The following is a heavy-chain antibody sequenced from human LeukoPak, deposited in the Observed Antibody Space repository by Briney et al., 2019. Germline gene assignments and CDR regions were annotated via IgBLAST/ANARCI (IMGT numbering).Heavy chain of an antibody. J-gene: IGHJ4*02. D-gene: IGHD1-26*01. Sequence: GGSLRLSCAASGFTFSDYWMHWVRQTPGRRVVRVARISSDGISSSYADSVKGRFTISRDNAKNTLYLQMNDLGADDTAIYYCARDRDWELYDYWGQGALVTVSS. CDR1: GFTFSDYW. CDR3: ARDRDWELYDY. V-gene: IGHV3-74*01. CDR2: ISSDGISS.